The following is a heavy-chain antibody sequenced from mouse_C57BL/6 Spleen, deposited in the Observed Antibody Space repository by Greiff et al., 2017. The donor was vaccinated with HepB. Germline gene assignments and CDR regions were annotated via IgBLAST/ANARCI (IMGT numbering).Heavy chain of an antibody. Sequence: VQLQQSGAELVKPGASVKLSCKASGYTFTSYWMHWVKQRPGQGLEWIGMIHPNSGSTNYNEKFKSKATLTVDKSSSTAYMQLSSLTSEDSAVYYCASYYGSSYGGFAYWGQGTLVTVSA. J-gene: IGHJ3*01. V-gene: IGHV1-64*01. CDR3: ASYYGSSYGGFAY. D-gene: IGHD1-1*01. CDR2: IHPNSGST. CDR1: GYTFTSYW.